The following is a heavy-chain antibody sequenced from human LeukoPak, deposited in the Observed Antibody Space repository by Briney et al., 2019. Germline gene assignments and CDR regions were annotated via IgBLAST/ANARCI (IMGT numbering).Heavy chain of an antibody. CDR2: LSYDGSSK. V-gene: IGHV3-30*18. D-gene: IGHD2-15*01. J-gene: IGHJ4*02. Sequence: PGGSLRLSCEASGFTFSAYAMTWVRQAPGKGLEWVAVLSYDGSSKYYEDSVKGRFTISRDNSKNTLYLQMNSLRSEDTAVYYCAKDEGFCSGGSCYRPDYWGQGSLVTVSS. CDR1: GFTFSAYA. CDR3: AKDEGFCSGGSCYRPDY.